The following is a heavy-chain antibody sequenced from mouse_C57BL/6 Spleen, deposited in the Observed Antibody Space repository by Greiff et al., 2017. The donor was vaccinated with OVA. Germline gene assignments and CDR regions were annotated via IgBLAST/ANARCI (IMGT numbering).Heavy chain of an antibody. V-gene: IGHV1-47*01. D-gene: IGHD3-2*02. CDR3: ARKGTDSSGYAMDY. Sequence: VKLVESGAELVKPGASVKMSCKASGYTFTTYPIEWMKQNHGKSLEWIGNFHPYNDDTKYNEKFKGKATLTVEKSSSTVYLELSRLTSDDSAVYYCARKGTDSSGYAMDYWGQGTSVTVSS. CDR2: FHPYNDDT. J-gene: IGHJ4*01. CDR1: GYTFTTYP.